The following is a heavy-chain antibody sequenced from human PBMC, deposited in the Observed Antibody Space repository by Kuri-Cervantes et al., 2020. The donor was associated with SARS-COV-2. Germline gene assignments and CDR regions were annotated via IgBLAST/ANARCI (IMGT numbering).Heavy chain of an antibody. CDR3: ARGLLIVVVIAITDYGMDV. D-gene: IGHD2-21*01. J-gene: IGHJ6*02. Sequence: SETLSLTCTVSGGSISSSSYYWGWIRQPPGKGLEWIGSIYYSGSTYYNPSLKSRVTISVDTSKNQFSLKLSSVTAADTAMYYCARGLLIVVVIAITDYGMDVWGQGTTVTVSS. V-gene: IGHV4-39*07. CDR1: GGSISSSSYY. CDR2: IYYSGST.